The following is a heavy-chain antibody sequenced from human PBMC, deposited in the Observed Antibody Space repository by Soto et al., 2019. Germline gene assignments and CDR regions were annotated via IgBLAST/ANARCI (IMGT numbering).Heavy chain of an antibody. CDR1: GGTFSSYA. CDR2: IIPIFGTA. J-gene: IGHJ6*02. V-gene: IGHV1-69*13. D-gene: IGHD2-2*01. Sequence: ASVKVSCEASGGTFSSYAISWVRQAPGQGLEWMGGIIPIFGTANYAQKFQGRVTITADESTSTAYMELSSLRSEDTAVYYCATRQSDCSSTSCTSGGMDVWGQGTTVTVSS. CDR3: ATRQSDCSSTSCTSGGMDV.